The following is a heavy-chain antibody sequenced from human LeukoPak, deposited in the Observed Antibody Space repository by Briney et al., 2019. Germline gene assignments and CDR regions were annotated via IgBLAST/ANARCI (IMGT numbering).Heavy chain of an antibody. CDR1: GGSMSSSSYY. Sequence: SETLSLTCAVSGGSMSSSSYYWGWIRQPPGKGLEWIGSIYYSGSTYQNPSLKSRVTISVDTSKNQFSLKLSSVTAADTAVYYCARVPTVTFFDYWGQGTLVTVSS. V-gene: IGHV4-39*07. CDR2: IYYSGST. J-gene: IGHJ4*02. D-gene: IGHD4-17*01. CDR3: ARVPTVTFFDY.